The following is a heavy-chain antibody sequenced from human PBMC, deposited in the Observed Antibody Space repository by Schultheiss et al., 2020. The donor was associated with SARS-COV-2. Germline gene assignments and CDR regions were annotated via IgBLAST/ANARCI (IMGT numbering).Heavy chain of an antibody. J-gene: IGHJ5*02. CDR2: ISYDGSNK. V-gene: IGHV3-30*03. CDR1: GFTFSSYG. Sequence: GGSLRLSCAASGFTFSSYGMHWVRQAPGKGLEWVAVISYDGSNKYYADSVKGRFTISRDNSKNTLYLQMNSLRAEDTAVYYCARDPGVTMVQGVIGWFDPWGQGTLVTVSS. CDR3: ARDPGVTMVQGVIGWFDP. D-gene: IGHD3-10*01.